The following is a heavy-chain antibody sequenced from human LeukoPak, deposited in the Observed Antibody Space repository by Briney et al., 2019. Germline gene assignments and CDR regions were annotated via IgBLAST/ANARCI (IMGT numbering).Heavy chain of an antibody. CDR2: INHSGST. V-gene: IGHV4-34*01. Sequence: PSETLSLTCAVYGGSFSDYYWSWIRQPPGKGLEWIGEINHSGSTNYNPSLKSRVTISVDTSKNQFSLKLSSVTAADTAVYYCARTHYTVTTLWYFDLWGRGTLVTVSS. CDR1: GGSFSDYY. D-gene: IGHD4-17*01. CDR3: ARTHYTVTTLWYFDL. J-gene: IGHJ2*01.